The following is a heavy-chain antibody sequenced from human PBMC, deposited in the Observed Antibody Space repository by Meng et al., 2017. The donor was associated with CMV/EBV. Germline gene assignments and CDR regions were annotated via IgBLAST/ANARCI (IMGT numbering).Heavy chain of an antibody. CDR1: GFTFSSYA. J-gene: IGHJ4*02. D-gene: IGHD3-9*01. CDR2: IYSGGCST. V-gene: IGHV3-23*03. Sequence: GESLKISCAASGFTFSSYAMSWVRQAPGKGLEWVSVIYSGGCSTYYADSVKGRFTISRDNSKNTLYLQMNSLRAEDTAVYYCAKGGSLRYFDWYPVDYWGQGTLVTVSS. CDR3: AKGGSLRYFDWYPVDY.